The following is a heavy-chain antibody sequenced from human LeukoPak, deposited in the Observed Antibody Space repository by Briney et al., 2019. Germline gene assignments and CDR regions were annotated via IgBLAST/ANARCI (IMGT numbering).Heavy chain of an antibody. D-gene: IGHD3-10*01. J-gene: IGHJ2*01. Sequence: ASVKVSYKASGYTFTSYYMHWVRQAPGQGLEWMGIINPSGGSTSYAQKFQGRVTMTRDTSTSTVYMELSSLRSEDTAVYYCAINYYGSGRDWYFDLWGRGTLVTVSS. CDR2: INPSGGST. CDR3: AINYYGSGRDWYFDL. V-gene: IGHV1-46*01. CDR1: GYTFTSYY.